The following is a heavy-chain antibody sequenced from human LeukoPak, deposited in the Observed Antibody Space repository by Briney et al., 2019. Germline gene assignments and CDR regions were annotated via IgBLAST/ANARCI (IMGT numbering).Heavy chain of an antibody. D-gene: IGHD3-3*01. CDR2: ITSSSSYI. CDR3: AKTSLSDPSGHYYYMDV. J-gene: IGHJ6*03. V-gene: IGHV3-21*01. Sequence: GGSLRLSCAASGFTFSGYSMNWVRQAPGKGLEWVSSITSSSSYIYYADSVKARFTISRDNSQNTVSLQLNNLRIEDTALYYCAKTSLSDPSGHYYYMDVWGKGTTVTVSS. CDR1: GFTFSGYS.